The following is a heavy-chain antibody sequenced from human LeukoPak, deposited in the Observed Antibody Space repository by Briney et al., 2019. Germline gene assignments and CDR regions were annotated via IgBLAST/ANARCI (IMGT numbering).Heavy chain of an antibody. CDR2: INTDGTVT. J-gene: IGHJ4*02. D-gene: IGHD6-19*01. Sequence: GGSLRLSCAASGFTFSKYWMLWVRQAPGKGLESVSRINTDGTVTTCADSVTGRFTVSRDNDDNTIFLQMNSVRDDDTAVYYCATKQWLAPPPDSWGQGTPVTVSS. CDR3: ATKQWLAPPPDS. V-gene: IGHV3-74*01. CDR1: GFTFSKYW.